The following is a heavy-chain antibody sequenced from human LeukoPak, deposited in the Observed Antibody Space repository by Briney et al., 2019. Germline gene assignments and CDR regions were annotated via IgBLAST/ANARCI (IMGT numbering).Heavy chain of an antibody. CDR1: GGSISSYH. J-gene: IGHJ4*02. CDR2: IYNSGST. Sequence: PSETLSLTCTVSGGSISSYHWSWIRQPAGKGLEWIGRIYNSGSTNYNPSLKSRLTMSLDTSKNQLSLKLSSVTAADTAVYYCASLGGYAAPYFEYWGQGTLVTVSS. V-gene: IGHV4-4*07. CDR3: ASLGGYAAPYFEY. D-gene: IGHD1-26*01.